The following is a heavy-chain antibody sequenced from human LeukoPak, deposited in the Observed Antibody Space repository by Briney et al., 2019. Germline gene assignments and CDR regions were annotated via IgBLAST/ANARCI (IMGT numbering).Heavy chain of an antibody. J-gene: IGHJ6*03. CDR3: ARSIAAAGLYYYYYMDV. D-gene: IGHD6-13*01. Sequence: PSETLSLTCTVSGGSLSSYYWSWIRQPAGKGLEWIGRIYTSGSTNYNPSLKSRVTMSVDTSKNQFSLKLSSVTAADTAVYYCARSIAAAGLYYYYYMDVWGKGTTVTISS. CDR1: GGSLSSYY. V-gene: IGHV4-4*07. CDR2: IYTSGST.